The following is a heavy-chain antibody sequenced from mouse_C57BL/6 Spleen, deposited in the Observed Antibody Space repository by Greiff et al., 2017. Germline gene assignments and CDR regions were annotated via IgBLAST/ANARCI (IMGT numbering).Heavy chain of an antibody. CDR3: AYGSGGYFDY. J-gene: IGHJ2*01. CDR1: GFNIKDDY. CDR2: IDPENGDT. V-gene: IGHV14-4*01. D-gene: IGHD1-1*01. Sequence: EVQLQQSGAELVRPGASVKLSCTASGFNIKDDYMHWVKQRPEQGLEWIGWIDPENGDTEYASKFQGKATITADTSSNTAYLQLSSLTSEDTAIYYCAYGSGGYFDYWGQGTTLTVSS.